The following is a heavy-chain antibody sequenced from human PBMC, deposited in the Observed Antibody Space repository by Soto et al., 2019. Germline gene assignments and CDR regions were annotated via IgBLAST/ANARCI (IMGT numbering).Heavy chain of an antibody. CDR2: SRDKAQAYST. Sequence: GTLRRPCAVSGFTLSDHYIDWVRQAPGKGLEWVGRSRDKAQAYSTAYYADSVKGRFTISRDNSKNTLYLQTNSLRAEDTAVYSCAKGKYSSSWPGPNWFDPWGQGTLVTVYS. CDR3: AKGKYSSSWPGPNWFDP. CDR1: GFTLSDHY. J-gene: IGHJ5*02. V-gene: IGHV3-72*01. D-gene: IGHD6-13*01.